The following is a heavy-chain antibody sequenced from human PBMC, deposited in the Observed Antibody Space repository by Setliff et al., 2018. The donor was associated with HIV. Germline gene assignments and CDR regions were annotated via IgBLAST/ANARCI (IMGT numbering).Heavy chain of an antibody. D-gene: IGHD6-19*01. CDR1: GYTFTSYY. Sequence: ASVKVSCKASGYTFTSYYMHWVRQAPGQGLEWMGIINPSGGSTSYAQKFQGRVTMTADTSTDTAYMELSSLRSEDTAVYYCATVSHTNVAAHDAFDIWGQGTMVTVSS. V-gene: IGHV1-46*01. CDR2: INPSGGST. J-gene: IGHJ3*02. CDR3: ATVSHTNVAAHDAFDI.